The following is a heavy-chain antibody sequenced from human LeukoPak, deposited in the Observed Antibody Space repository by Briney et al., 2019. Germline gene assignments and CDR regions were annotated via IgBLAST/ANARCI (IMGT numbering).Heavy chain of an antibody. J-gene: IGHJ4*02. D-gene: IGHD2-2*01. CDR3: ARDMGYCSSTSCSFDY. V-gene: IGHV3-48*01. CDR1: GFTFSSYS. CDR2: ISSSSSTI. Sequence: GGSLRLSCAASGFTFSSYSMNWVRQAPGTGLEWVSYISSSSSTIYYADSVKDRFTISRDNAKNSLYLQMNSLRAENTAVYYCARDMGYCSSTSCSFDYWGQGTLVTVSS.